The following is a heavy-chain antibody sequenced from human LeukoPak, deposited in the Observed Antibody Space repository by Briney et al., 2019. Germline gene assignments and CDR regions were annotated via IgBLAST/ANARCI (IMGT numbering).Heavy chain of an antibody. CDR1: GFIFSSYG. CDR3: AKGAVLLWSSTYDS. CDR2: ISYDGSKT. Sequence: PGGSLRLSCAASGFIFSSYGMHWVRQAPGKGLEWVTVISYDGSKTNCADSVKGRFTVSRDNSRNSLFLQMNSLRPEDTAVYYCAKGAVLLWSSTYDSWGQGTLVTVSS. D-gene: IGHD2-21*01. V-gene: IGHV3-30*18. J-gene: IGHJ4*02.